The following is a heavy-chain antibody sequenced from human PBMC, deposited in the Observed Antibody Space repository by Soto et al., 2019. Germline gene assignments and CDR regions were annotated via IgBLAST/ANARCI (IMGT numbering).Heavy chain of an antibody. CDR1: EFTFSSYA. Sequence: EVQLLESGGGLVQPGGSLRLSCVASEFTFSSYAMSWVRQAPGKGLEWVSAISYSGGSTYYADSVKGRFTISRDNSKNTLYLQMNSLRDEDTAVYYCAKVPTGEMATVFQPFDIWGQGTMVTVSS. D-gene: IGHD4-4*01. J-gene: IGHJ3*02. V-gene: IGHV3-23*01. CDR2: ISYSGGST. CDR3: AKVPTGEMATVFQPFDI.